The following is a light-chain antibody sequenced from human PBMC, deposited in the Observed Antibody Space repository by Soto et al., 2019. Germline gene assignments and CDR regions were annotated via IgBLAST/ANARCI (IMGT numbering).Light chain of an antibody. CDR2: AAS. CDR3: QQLNSYPLT. V-gene: IGKV1-9*01. Sequence: DIQLTQSPSFLSSSVGDRVTITCRASQGISNYLAWYQQKPGKAPKLLIYAASTLQRGASSRFSGSGSGTEFPHTNSSLQPEDLATYYCQQLNSYPLTFAGGTKVEIK. CDR1: QGISNY. J-gene: IGKJ4*01.